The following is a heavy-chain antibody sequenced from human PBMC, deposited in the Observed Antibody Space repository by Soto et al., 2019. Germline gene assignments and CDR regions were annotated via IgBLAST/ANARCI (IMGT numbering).Heavy chain of an antibody. CDR1: GGSISSYY. Sequence: SDTLSLTCTVSGGSISSYYWSWIRQPPGKGLEWIGYIYYSGSTNYNPSLKSRVTISVDTSKNQFSLKLSPVTAADTAVYYCARVRDCSGGSCYGVLFDYWGQGTLVTVSS. D-gene: IGHD2-15*01. CDR3: ARVRDCSGGSCYGVLFDY. V-gene: IGHV4-59*01. J-gene: IGHJ4*02. CDR2: IYYSGST.